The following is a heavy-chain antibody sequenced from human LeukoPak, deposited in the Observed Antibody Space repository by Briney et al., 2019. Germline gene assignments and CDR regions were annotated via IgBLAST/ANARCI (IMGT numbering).Heavy chain of an antibody. CDR1: GFTFITYD. CDR2: ISGSGNT. D-gene: IGHD3-10*01. CDR3: AKGARVFSNVSGSYRDFFDS. J-gene: IGHJ5*01. Sequence: GGSLRLSCAASGFTFITYDMGWVRQAPGKGLEWVSGISGSGNTFYVDSVRGRFIISRDNFKNTLDLQMNSLRDDDAAVYYCAKGARVFSNVSGSYRDFFDSWGQGTLVTVSS. V-gene: IGHV3-23*01.